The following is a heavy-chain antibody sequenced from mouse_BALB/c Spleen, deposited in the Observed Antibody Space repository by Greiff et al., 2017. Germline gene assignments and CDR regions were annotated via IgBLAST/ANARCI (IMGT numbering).Heavy chain of an antibody. V-gene: IGHV5-12-2*01. D-gene: IGHD2-4*01. CDR3: ARHGYDYDLYYAMDY. Sequence: EVMLVESGGGLVQPGGSLKLSCAASGFTFSSYTMSWVRQTPEKRLEWVAYISNGGGSTYYPDTVKGRFTISRDNAKNTLYLQMSSLKSEDTAMYYCARHGYDYDLYYAMDYWGQGTSVTVSS. CDR2: ISNGGGST. J-gene: IGHJ4*01. CDR1: GFTFSSYT.